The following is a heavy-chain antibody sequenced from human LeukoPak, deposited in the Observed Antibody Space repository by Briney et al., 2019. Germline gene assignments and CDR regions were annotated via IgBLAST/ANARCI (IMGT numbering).Heavy chain of an antibody. CDR1: GFTFSSYG. D-gene: IGHD4-23*01. CDR2: ISGSGGST. J-gene: IGHJ4*02. CDR3: AAVTPPDY. Sequence: GGSLRLSCAASGFTFSSYGMSWVRQAPGKGLEWVSGISGSGGSTYYADSVKGRFTISRDNSKNTLFLQMNTLRAEDTAVYYCAAVTPPDYWGQGTLVTVSS. V-gene: IGHV3-23*01.